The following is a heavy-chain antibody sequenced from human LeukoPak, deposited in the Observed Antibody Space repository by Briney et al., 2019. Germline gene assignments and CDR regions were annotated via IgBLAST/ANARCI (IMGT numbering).Heavy chain of an antibody. CDR3: ARETSQKGAHYMDV. CDR1: GGSISSGSYY. D-gene: IGHD3-16*01. Sequence: PSQTLSLTCTVSGGSISSGSYYWSWIRQPAGKGLEWIGRIYTSGSTNYNPSLKSRVTISVDTSKNQFSLKLTSVTAADTAVYYCARETSQKGAHYMDVWGKGTTVTISS. CDR2: IYTSGST. V-gene: IGHV4-61*02. J-gene: IGHJ6*03.